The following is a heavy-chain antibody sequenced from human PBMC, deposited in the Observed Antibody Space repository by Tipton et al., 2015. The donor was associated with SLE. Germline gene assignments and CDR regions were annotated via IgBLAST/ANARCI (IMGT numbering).Heavy chain of an antibody. CDR2: ISQSGTT. Sequence: TLSLTCAVSGYYISSGYYWGWMRQPPGKGLEWIGSISQSGTTYYSSSLKGRVTILLDTYKNQFSLKLSSVTAADTAVYYCARHSWYYYGSGSYLNYMDVWGKGTSVTVSS. J-gene: IGHJ6*03. D-gene: IGHD3-10*01. CDR1: GYYISSGYY. CDR3: ARHSWYYYGSGSYLNYMDV. V-gene: IGHV4-38-2*01.